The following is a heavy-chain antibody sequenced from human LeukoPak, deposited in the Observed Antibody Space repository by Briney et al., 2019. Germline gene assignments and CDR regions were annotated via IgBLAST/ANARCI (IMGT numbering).Heavy chain of an antibody. Sequence: GGSLRLSCTASGFTFGDYAMSWVRQAPGKGLEWVGFIRSKAYGGTTEYAASVKGRFTISRDDSKSIAYLQMNSLKTEDTAVYYCTRVLSYYDILTGYYKDGGIDYWGQGTLVTVSS. V-gene: IGHV3-49*04. CDR1: GFTFGDYA. J-gene: IGHJ4*02. CDR3: TRVLSYYDILTGYYKDGGIDY. CDR2: IRSKAYGGTT. D-gene: IGHD3-9*01.